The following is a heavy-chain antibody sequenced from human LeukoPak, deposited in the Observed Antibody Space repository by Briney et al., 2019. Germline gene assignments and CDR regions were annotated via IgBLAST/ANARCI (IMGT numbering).Heavy chain of an antibody. D-gene: IGHD3-10*01. Sequence: PSETLSLTCTVTGGSISSSSYCWGWIRQPPGKGTEWIGNIYYTGTTYYNPSLKSRVTISVDTSKNQFSLKLTSVTAVDTAIYYCATLAYYCRSGSSDDIWGRGTMVTVSS. V-gene: IGHV4-39*01. CDR1: GGSISSSSYC. J-gene: IGHJ3*02. CDR3: ATLAYYCRSGSSDDI. CDR2: IYYTGTT.